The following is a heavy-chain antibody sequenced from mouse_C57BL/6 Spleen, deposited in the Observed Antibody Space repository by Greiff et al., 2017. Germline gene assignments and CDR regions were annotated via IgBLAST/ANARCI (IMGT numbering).Heavy chain of an antibody. V-gene: IGHV7-3*01. Sequence: EVKLMESGGGLVQPGGSLSLSCAASGFTFTDYYMSWVRQPPGKALEWLGFIRNKANGYTTEYSASVKGRFTISRDNSQSILYLQMNALRAEDSATYYCARMAGYFDYWGQGTTLTVSS. CDR3: ARMAGYFDY. J-gene: IGHJ2*01. CDR1: GFTFTDYY. CDR2: IRNKANGYTT.